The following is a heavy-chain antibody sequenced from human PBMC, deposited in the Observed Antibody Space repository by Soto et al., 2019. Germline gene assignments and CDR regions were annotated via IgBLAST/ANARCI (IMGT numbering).Heavy chain of an antibody. CDR2: IYWDDDK. Sequence: SGPTLVNPTQTLTLACTFSGFSLSTSGVGVGWIRQPPGKALEWIALIYWDDDKRYRPSLKSRLTITKDTSKNQVVLTMTNMDPVDTATYYCAHRLMAIQWFGTQGFDAFDVWGQGTMVTVSS. CDR1: GFSLSTSGVG. J-gene: IGHJ3*01. CDR3: AHRLMAIQWFGTQGFDAFDV. V-gene: IGHV2-5*02. D-gene: IGHD3-10*01.